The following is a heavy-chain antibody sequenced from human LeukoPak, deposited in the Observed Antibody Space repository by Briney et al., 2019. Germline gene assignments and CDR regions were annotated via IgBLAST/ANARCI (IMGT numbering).Heavy chain of an antibody. J-gene: IGHJ4*02. V-gene: IGHV1-18*01. D-gene: IGHD3-10*01. Sequence: ASVKVSCKASGYAFTNYGINWVRQAPGQGPEWMGWISPYNGNTNYAQKLQGRVTMTTDTSTTTVYMELRSLRSDDTAVYYCARALLWFGEPSHIDYWGQGTLVTASS. CDR3: ARALLWFGEPSHIDY. CDR1: GYAFTNYG. CDR2: ISPYNGNT.